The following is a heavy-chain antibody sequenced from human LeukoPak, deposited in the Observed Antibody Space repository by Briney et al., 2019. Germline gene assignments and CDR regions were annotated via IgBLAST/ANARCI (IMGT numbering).Heavy chain of an antibody. D-gene: IGHD2-15*01. V-gene: IGHV1-18*01. CDR2: ISAYNGNT. CDR3: ASRIRGLQDDAFDI. CDR1: GYTFTSYG. J-gene: IGHJ3*02. Sequence: GASVKVSCKASGYTFTSYGISWVRQAPGQGLEWMGWISAYNGNTNYAQKLQGRVTMTTDTSTSTAYMELRSLRSDDTAVYYCASRIRGLQDDAFDIWGQGTMVTVSS.